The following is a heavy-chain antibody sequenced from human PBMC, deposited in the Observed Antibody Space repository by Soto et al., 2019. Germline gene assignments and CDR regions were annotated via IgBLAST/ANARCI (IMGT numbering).Heavy chain of an antibody. CDR3: AKDTRAAADPYYFDY. CDR1: GFTFDDYA. Sequence: PGGSLRLSCAASGFTFDDYAMHWVRQAPGKGLEWVSGISWNSRSIGYADSVKGRFTISRDNSKNTLYLQMNSLRAEDTAIYYCAKDTRAAADPYYFDYWGQGTLVTVSS. CDR2: ISWNSRSI. J-gene: IGHJ4*02. V-gene: IGHV3-9*01. D-gene: IGHD6-13*01.